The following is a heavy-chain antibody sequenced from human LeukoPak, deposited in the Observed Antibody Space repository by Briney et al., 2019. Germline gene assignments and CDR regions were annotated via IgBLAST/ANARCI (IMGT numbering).Heavy chain of an antibody. CDR3: ARRYDGFDY. CDR1: GFTFSSYA. J-gene: IGHJ4*02. Sequence: GGSLRLSWAASGFTFSSYAVHWVRQAPGRGLEWVAVISYDGSNKHYADSVKGRFSISRDNSKNTLYLQMNSLRAEDTAVYYCARRYDGFDYWGQGTLVTVSS. V-gene: IGHV3-30-3*01. CDR2: ISYDGSNK. D-gene: IGHD3-3*01.